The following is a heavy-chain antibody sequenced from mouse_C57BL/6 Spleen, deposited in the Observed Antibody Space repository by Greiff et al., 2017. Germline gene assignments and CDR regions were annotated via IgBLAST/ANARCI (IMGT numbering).Heavy chain of an antibody. J-gene: IGHJ3*01. CDR2: IYPGDGDT. CDR1: GYAFSSSW. CDR3: ARKLTGTSWFAY. V-gene: IGHV1-82*01. D-gene: IGHD4-1*01. Sequence: VQRVESGPELVKPGASVKISCKASGYAFSSSWMNWVKQRPGKGLEWIGRIYPGDGDTNYNGKFKGQATLTADKSSSPAYMQLSSLTSEDSAVYFCARKLTGTSWFAYWGQGTLVTVSA.